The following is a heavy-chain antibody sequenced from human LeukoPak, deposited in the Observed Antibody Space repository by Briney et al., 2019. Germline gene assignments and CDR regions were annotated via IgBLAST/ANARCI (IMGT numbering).Heavy chain of an antibody. V-gene: IGHV4-38-2*02. J-gene: IGHJ4*02. Sequence: SETLSLTCTVSGYSIVSDYYWGWIRQPPGKGLEWIGSIYHSESTYYNPSIKSRVTISIDTSKTQFSLKLSSVTAADTAVYYCARDLGDTVNYWGQGTLVTVSS. D-gene: IGHD3-16*01. CDR3: ARDLGDTVNY. CDR1: GYSIVSDYY. CDR2: IYHSEST.